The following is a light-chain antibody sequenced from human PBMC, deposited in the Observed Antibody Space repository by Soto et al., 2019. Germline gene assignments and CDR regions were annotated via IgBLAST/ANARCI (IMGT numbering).Light chain of an antibody. CDR3: PSWYDGLYGWV. Sequence: QSVLTQRPSASGTPGQRVSISCSGSSSDIGSNPVSWYQQLSGTAPKLLIYSNTDRPSGVPDRFSGMKSGTSASLAISGLQSKDEADYYCPSWYDGLYGWVFGGGTQLTVL. CDR2: SNT. V-gene: IGLV1-44*01. CDR1: SSDIGSNP. J-gene: IGLJ3*02.